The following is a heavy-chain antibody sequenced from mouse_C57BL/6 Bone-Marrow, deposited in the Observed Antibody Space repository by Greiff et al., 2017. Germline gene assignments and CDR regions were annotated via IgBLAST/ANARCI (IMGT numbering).Heavy chain of an antibody. CDR1: GFSLSTSNMG. V-gene: IGHV8-5*01. CDR2: IWWNDDK. D-gene: IGHD4-1*02. CDR3: ALNPNWDYAMDY. J-gene: IGHJ4*01. Sequence: KQSGPGILQPSQTLSLTCSFSGFSLSTSNMGIGWIRQPSGKGLEWLAHIWWNDDKYYNPSLKSRLTISKDTPNNQVFLKITSVDTADTATYYCALNPNWDYAMDYWGQGTSVTVSS.